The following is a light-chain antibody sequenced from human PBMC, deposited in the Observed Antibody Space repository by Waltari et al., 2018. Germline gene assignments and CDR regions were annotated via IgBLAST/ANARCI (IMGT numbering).Light chain of an antibody. CDR3: HVWDTKTDHVV. Sequence: SYVLTQPPSVSVAPGKTARIPCGGNDIGTRSVHWYQQKPGQAPVLGGFDDSDRPSGVPERFSGSNSANTATLTISRVEAGDEADYYCHVWDTKTDHVVFGGGTKLTVL. V-gene: IGLV3-21*03. CDR1: DIGTRS. J-gene: IGLJ2*01. CDR2: DDS.